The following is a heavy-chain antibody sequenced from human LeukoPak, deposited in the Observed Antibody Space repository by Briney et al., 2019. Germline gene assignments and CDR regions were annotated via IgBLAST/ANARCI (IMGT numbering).Heavy chain of an antibody. CDR2: IYTSGSTNY. CDR1: GGSISSYY. D-gene: IGHD4-17*01. V-gene: IGHV4-4*07. CDR3: ASGDANTAADFDI. J-gene: IGHJ3*02. Sequence: PSDTLSLTCTGSGGSISSYYWNWLRQPAGKGLEGIGRIYTSGSTNYNYNPSLKSRVTMPVDTSKNQFSLKLSSVTAADTAVYYCASGDANTAADFDIWGQGTMVTVSS.